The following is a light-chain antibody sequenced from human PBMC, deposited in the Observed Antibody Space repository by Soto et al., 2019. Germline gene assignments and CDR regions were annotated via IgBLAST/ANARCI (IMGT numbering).Light chain of an antibody. Sequence: EIVLTQSPGTLSFSPGERATLSCRASQSVSSSYLAWYQQKPGQAPRLLIYGASSRATGIPDRFSGSGSGTDFTLTIRRLEPEDFAVYYCQQYGSAPPWTFGQGTKVEIK. CDR2: GAS. V-gene: IGKV3-20*01. J-gene: IGKJ1*01. CDR1: QSVSSSY. CDR3: QQYGSAPPWT.